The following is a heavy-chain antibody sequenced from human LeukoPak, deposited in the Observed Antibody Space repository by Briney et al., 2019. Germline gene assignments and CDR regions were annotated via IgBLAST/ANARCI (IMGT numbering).Heavy chain of an antibody. CDR3: ARERGVQLERKLYH. J-gene: IGHJ5*02. CDR2: INPYTGGT. CDR1: GYTFTDYY. V-gene: IGHV1-2*02. D-gene: IGHD1-1*01. Sequence: ASVKVSRKASGYTFTDYYMHWVRQAPGQGLEWMGWINPYTGGTNYAQKFQGRVTMPRDSSISTAYMELSSLTSDDTAVYYCARERGVQLERKLYHWGQGTLVTVSS.